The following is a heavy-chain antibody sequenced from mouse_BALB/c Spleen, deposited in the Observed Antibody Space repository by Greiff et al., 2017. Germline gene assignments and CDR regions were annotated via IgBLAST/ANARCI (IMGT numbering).Heavy chain of an antibody. J-gene: IGHJ3*01. D-gene: IGHD2-4*01. Sequence: VHVKQSGTVLARPGASVKMSCKASGYTFTSYWMHWVKQRPGQGLEWIGAIYPGNSDTSYNQKFKGKAKLTAVTSTSTAYMELSSLTNEDSAVYYCTRSAYDYAWFAYWGQGTLVTVSA. CDR2: IYPGNSDT. V-gene: IGHV1-5*01. CDR1: GYTFTSYW. CDR3: TRSAYDYAWFAY.